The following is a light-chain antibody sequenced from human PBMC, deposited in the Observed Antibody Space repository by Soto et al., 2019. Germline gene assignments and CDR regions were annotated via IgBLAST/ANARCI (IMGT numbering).Light chain of an antibody. Sequence: DIQMTQSPSTLSASVGDRVTITCRASQSISGWLAWYQQKPGKAPKLLIYKASSLESGVPSRFSGSGSGTEFTLTISSLQPDDFATYYCQQYNSWTFGQGTKVEIK. J-gene: IGKJ1*01. V-gene: IGKV1-5*03. CDR3: QQYNSWT. CDR2: KAS. CDR1: QSISGW.